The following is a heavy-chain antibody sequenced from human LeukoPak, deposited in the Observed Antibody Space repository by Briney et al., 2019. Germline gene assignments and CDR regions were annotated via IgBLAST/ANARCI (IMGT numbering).Heavy chain of an antibody. Sequence: PSETLSLTCTVSGGSTSSSNYYWSWIRQPPGKGLEWIGYISSSGTTYYNPSLRSRITISVDSSKSQFSLNLSSVTASDTAVYYCAGVGNGGYGGFDYWGQGTLVTVSS. CDR1: GGSTSSSNYY. CDR2: ISSSGTT. J-gene: IGHJ4*02. CDR3: AGVGNGGYGGFDY. D-gene: IGHD5-12*01. V-gene: IGHV4-30-4*01.